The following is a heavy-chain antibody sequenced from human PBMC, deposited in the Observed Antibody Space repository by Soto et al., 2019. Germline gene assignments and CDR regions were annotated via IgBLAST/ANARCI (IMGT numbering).Heavy chain of an antibody. CDR1: GYTFTSYD. Sequence: ASVKVSCKASGYTFTSYDINWVRQATGQGLEWMGWMNPNRGNTGYAQKYQGRVTMTRNTSISTAYMELSSLRSEDTAVYYCARRVAAISNWFDPWGQGTLVTVSS. CDR3: ARRVAAISNWFDP. V-gene: IGHV1-8*01. D-gene: IGHD2-15*01. J-gene: IGHJ5*02. CDR2: MNPNRGNT.